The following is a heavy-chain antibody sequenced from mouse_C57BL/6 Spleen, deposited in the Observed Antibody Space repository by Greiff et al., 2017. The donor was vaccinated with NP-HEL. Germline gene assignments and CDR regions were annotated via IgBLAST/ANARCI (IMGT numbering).Heavy chain of an antibody. CDR2: IDPETGGT. D-gene: IGHD1-1*01. J-gene: IGHJ3*01. CDR3: TKPRYYYGSSYVGFAD. Sequence: QVQLKESGAELVRPGASVTLSCKASGYTFTDYEMHWVKQTPVHGLEWIGAIDPETGGTAYNQKFKGKAILTADKSSSTAYMELRSLTSEDSAVYYGTKPRYYYGSSYVGFADWGQGTLVTVSA. CDR1: GYTFTDYE. V-gene: IGHV1-15*01.